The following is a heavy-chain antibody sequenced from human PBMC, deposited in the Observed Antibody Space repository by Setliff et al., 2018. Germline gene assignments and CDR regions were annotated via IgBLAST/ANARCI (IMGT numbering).Heavy chain of an antibody. CDR2: IKQDGREK. Sequence: GESLKISCVVSGFNFSNYWMSWVRQVPGKGLEWVANIKQDGREKNYADSVKGRFTISRDNAKNTLYLQMNSLRTDDTAVFYCVRDSPSSLYNFWSGCSDYWGQGTLVT. D-gene: IGHD3-3*01. CDR1: GFNFSNYW. CDR3: VRDSPSSLYNFWSGCSDY. J-gene: IGHJ4*02. V-gene: IGHV3-7*01.